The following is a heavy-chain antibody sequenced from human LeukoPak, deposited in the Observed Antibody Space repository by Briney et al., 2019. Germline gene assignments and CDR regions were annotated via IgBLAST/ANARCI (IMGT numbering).Heavy chain of an antibody. Sequence: GGSLRLSCAASGFTFSDFWMYWVRQAPGKGLVWISNINEYGTTAYADSVKGRFTISRDNAKNILYLQMNSLRAEDTAVYYCARQARGYPYGMDVWGQGTTVTVSS. V-gene: IGHV3-74*01. CDR3: ARQARGYPYGMDV. D-gene: IGHD3-22*01. CDR2: INEYGTT. J-gene: IGHJ6*02. CDR1: GFTFSDFW.